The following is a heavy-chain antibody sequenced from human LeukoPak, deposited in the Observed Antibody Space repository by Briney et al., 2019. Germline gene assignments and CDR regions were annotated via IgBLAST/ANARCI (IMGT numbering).Heavy chain of an antibody. J-gene: IGHJ6*02. V-gene: IGHV3-21*01. CDR2: ISSSSSYI. CDR3: ARDLRGDYADYYYGMDV. Sequence: GGSLRLSCAASGFTFRSYSMHWVRPAPGKGLEWVASISSSSSYIYYADSVKGRFTISRDNAKNSLYLQMNSLRAEDTAVYYCARDLRGDYADYYYGMDVWGQGTTVTVSS. D-gene: IGHD4-17*01. CDR1: GFTFRSYS.